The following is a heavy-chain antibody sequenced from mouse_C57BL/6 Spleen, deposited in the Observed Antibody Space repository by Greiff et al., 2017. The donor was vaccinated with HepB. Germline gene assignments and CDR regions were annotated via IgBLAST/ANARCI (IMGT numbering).Heavy chain of an antibody. CDR1: GYTFTDYY. CDR2: INPNNGGT. Sequence: VHLKQSGPELVKPGASVKISCKASGYTFTDYYMNWVKQSHGKSLEWIGDINPNNGGTSYNQKFKGKATLTVDKSSSTAYMELRSLTSEDSAVYYCARWNLDYFDYWGQGTTLTVSS. J-gene: IGHJ2*01. V-gene: IGHV1-26*01. CDR3: ARWNLDYFDY.